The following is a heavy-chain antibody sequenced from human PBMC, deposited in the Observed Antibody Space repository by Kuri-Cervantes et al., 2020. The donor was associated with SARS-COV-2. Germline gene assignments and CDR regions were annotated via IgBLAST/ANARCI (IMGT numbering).Heavy chain of an antibody. V-gene: IGHV1-69*06. CDR1: GGSFSNNA. CDR2: ITPIFGTV. J-gene: IGHJ4*02. D-gene: IGHD3-22*01. Sequence: SVKVSCKASGGSFSNNAINWVRQAPGQGLEWIGGITPIFGTVNYAQNLQGRVRITADTSTSTSYMDLSGLRSDDTAIYYCARAPGDSTGYYFFYRGQGTLVTVSS. CDR3: ARAPGDSTGYYFFY.